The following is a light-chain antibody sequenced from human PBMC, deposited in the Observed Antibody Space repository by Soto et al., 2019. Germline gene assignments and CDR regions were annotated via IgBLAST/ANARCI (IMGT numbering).Light chain of an antibody. CDR3: QQYNSYSLT. V-gene: IGKV1-5*01. J-gene: IGKJ4*01. Sequence: DIQMTQSPSTLAASVGDRVTITCRASQTISSWLAWYQQKPGKTPNLLIYDASSLETGVPSRFSGSGSGTEFTLTISSLQLDDFATYYCQQYNSYSLTFGGGTEVEIK. CDR2: DAS. CDR1: QTISSW.